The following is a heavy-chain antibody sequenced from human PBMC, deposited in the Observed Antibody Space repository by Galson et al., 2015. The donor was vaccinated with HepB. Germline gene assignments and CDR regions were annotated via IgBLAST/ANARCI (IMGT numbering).Heavy chain of an antibody. D-gene: IGHD5-24*01. Sequence: SVKVSCKASGGTFSSYAICWVRQAPGQGLEWMGGIIPIFGTANYADSVKGRFTISRDNSKNTLYLQMNSVRAEDTAVYYCARDSKTDGYNYDYFDYWGQGTLVTVSS. J-gene: IGHJ4*02. CDR1: GGTFSSYA. CDR3: ARDSKTDGYNYDYFDY. CDR2: IIPIFGTA. V-gene: IGHV1-69*05.